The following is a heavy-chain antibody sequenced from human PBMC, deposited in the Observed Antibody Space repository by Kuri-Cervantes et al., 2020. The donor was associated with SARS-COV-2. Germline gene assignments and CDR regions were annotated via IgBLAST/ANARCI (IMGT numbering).Heavy chain of an antibody. CDR2: INHSGST. J-gene: IGHJ4*02. CDR1: GGSFSGYY. Sequence: SQTLSLTCAVYGGSFSGYYWSWIRQPPGKGLEWIGEINHSGSTNYNPSFKSRVTISVDTSKNQFSLKLSSVTAADTAVYYCASAQGPYYYDSSGYYRFDYWGQGTLVTVSS. V-gene: IGHV4-34*01. D-gene: IGHD3-22*01. CDR3: ASAQGPYYYDSSGYYRFDY.